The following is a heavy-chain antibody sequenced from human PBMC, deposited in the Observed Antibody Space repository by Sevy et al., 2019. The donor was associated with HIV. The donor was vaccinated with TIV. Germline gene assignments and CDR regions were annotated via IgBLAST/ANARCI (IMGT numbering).Heavy chain of an antibody. Sequence: GGSLRLSCGASGFTFSASYMSWIRQAPGKGLEWVSYISSGSSYTNYADSVKGRFTISRDNAKNSLYLQMNSLRAEDTAVYYCAKDSRVYSSSHFDNWGRGTPVTVSS. J-gene: IGHJ4*02. CDR3: AKDSRVYSSSHFDN. CDR1: GFTFSASY. V-gene: IGHV3-11*06. CDR2: ISSGSSYT. D-gene: IGHD6-13*01.